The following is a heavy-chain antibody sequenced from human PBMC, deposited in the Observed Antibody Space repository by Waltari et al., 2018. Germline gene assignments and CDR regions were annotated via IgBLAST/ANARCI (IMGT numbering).Heavy chain of an antibody. V-gene: IGHV3-49*03. D-gene: IGHD3-10*01. CDR3: TRDRGTLYREVLLD. Sequence: EVQLVESGGGLVQPGRSLRLAGTASGFTFGDYAMSWFRQAPGKGLEWVGFIRSKADGGTTEYAASVKGSFTISRDDSKSIAYLQINSLKTEDTAVYYCTRDRGTLYREVLLDWGQGTLVTVSS. J-gene: IGHJ4*02. CDR1: GFTFGDYA. CDR2: IRSKADGGTT.